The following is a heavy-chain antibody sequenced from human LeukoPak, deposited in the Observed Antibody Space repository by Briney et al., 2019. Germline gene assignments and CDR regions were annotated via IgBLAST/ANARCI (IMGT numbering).Heavy chain of an antibody. J-gene: IGHJ5*02. Sequence: SETLSLTCTVSGGSISSSSYYWGWIRQPPGKGLEWIGSIYYSGSTYYNPSLKSRVTISVDTSKNQFSLKLSSVTAADTAVYYCARQLRAVAVPDWFDPWGQGTLVTVSS. CDR1: GGSISSSSYY. CDR2: IYYSGST. D-gene: IGHD6-19*01. CDR3: ARQLRAVAVPDWFDP. V-gene: IGHV4-39*01.